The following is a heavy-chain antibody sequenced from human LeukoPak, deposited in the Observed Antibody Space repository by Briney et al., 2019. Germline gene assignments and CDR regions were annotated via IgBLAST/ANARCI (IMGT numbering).Heavy chain of an antibody. CDR2: ISSSSSYI. CDR1: GFTFSSYS. Sequence: GGSLRLSCAASGFTFSSYSMNWVRQAPGKGLEWVSSISSSSSYIYYADSVKGRFTISRDNAKNSLYLQMNSLRAEDTALYYCARAGRGYYDSSGYWDYWGQGTLVTVSS. V-gene: IGHV3-21*04. D-gene: IGHD3-22*01. J-gene: IGHJ4*02. CDR3: ARAGRGYYDSSGYWDY.